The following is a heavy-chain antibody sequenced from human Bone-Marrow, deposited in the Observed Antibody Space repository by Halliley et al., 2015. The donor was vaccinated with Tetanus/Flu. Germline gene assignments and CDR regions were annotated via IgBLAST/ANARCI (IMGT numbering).Heavy chain of an antibody. J-gene: IGHJ6*02. V-gene: IGHV6-1*01. D-gene: IGHD6-25*01. CDR3: AGGPEGNYYGMDV. CDR2: TYYRSQWYN. Sequence: WLGRTYYRSQWYNDYAASVKSRMTINPDTSKNQFSLQLKSVTPEDTAVYYCAGGPEGNYYGMDVWGQGTTVTVSS.